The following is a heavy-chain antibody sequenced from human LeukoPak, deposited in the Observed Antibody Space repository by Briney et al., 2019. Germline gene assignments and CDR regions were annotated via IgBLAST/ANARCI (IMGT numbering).Heavy chain of an antibody. Sequence: PSETLSLTCTVSGGSISSYYWSWIRQPPGKGLEWIGYIYYSGSTNYNPSLKSRVTISVDTSKNQFSLKLSSVTAADTAVYYCARNPMLYYYMDVWGKGTTVTVSS. J-gene: IGHJ6*03. CDR1: GGSISSYY. V-gene: IGHV4-59*01. CDR3: ARNPMLYYYMDV. CDR2: IYYSGST. D-gene: IGHD3-16*01.